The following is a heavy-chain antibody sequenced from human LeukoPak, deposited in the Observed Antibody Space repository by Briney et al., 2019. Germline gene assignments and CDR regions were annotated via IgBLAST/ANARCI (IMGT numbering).Heavy chain of an antibody. J-gene: IGHJ4*02. CDR2: IYYSGST. D-gene: IGHD4-23*01. Sequence: SETLSLTCTVSGGSISSYYWSWIRQPPGKGLEWIGYIYYSGSTNYNPSLKSRVTISVDTSKNQFSLKLSSVTAADTAVYYCARAVVYSGAYYFDYWGQGTLVTVSS. CDR1: GGSISSYY. V-gene: IGHV4-59*01. CDR3: ARAVVYSGAYYFDY.